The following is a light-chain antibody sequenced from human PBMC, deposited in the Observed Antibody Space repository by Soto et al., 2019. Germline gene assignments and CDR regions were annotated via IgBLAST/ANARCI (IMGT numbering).Light chain of an antibody. Sequence: QLVLTQPPSASGTPGQRVTISCSGTCSNIGGNTVNWYRQVPGTAPKVLIYSNNLRPSGVPDRFSGSKSGTSASLAISGLQSEDEADYYCAAWDDSVNGVVFGGGTKLTVL. CDR1: CSNIGGNT. J-gene: IGLJ2*01. CDR2: SNN. CDR3: AAWDDSVNGVV. V-gene: IGLV1-44*01.